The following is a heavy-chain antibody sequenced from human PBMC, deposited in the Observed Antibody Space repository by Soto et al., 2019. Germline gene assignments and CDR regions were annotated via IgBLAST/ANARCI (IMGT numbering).Heavy chain of an antibody. CDR1: GFSFSSYG. D-gene: IGHD2-15*01. CDR3: ARDDCSGGRCYPDY. V-gene: IGHV3-33*01. CDR2: IWYDGSNK. Sequence: QVQLVESGGGVVQPGRSLRLSCAASGFSFSSYGMHWVRQAPGKGLEWVAVIWYDGSNKYYADSVKGRFTISRDNSKNTLYLPMHSLSAEDTAVYYCARDDCSGGRCYPDYWGQGTLVTVSS. J-gene: IGHJ4*02.